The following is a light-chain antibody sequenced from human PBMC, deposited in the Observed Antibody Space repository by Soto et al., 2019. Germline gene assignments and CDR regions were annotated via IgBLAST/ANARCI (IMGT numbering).Light chain of an antibody. CDR3: QQYNGSPRT. V-gene: IGKV3-20*01. CDR2: DAS. J-gene: IGKJ1*01. Sequence: EIVLTQSPDTLSLSPGERATLSCRASQTLRSNFLAWYQQRPGQAPSLLIYDASSRASGIPDRFSGSGSGTDFTLTISRLEPEDLAVYYCQQYNGSPRTFGQGTKVEVK. CDR1: QTLRSNF.